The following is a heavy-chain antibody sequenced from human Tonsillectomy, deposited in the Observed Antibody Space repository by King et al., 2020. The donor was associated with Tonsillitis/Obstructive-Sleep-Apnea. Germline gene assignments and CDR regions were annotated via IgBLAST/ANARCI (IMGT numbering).Heavy chain of an antibody. J-gene: IGHJ6*02. D-gene: IGHD6-19*01. CDR2: ISYDGSNK. CDR3: ARGGLWLVLNCYYGMDV. CDR1: GFTFSSYA. V-gene: IGHV3-30*04. Sequence: VQLVESGGGVVQPGRSLRLSCAASGFTFSSYAMHWIRQAPGKGLEWVAVISYDGSNKYYADSVKGRFTISRDNSKNTLYLQMNSLRAEDTAVYYCARGGLWLVLNCYYGMDVWGQGTTVTVSS.